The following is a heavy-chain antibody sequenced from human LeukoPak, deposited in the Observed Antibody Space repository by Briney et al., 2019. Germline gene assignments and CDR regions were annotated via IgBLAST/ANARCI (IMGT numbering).Heavy chain of an antibody. CDR2: INPNSGGT. Sequence: ASVKVSCKASGYTFTGYYMHWVRQAPGQGLEWMGWINPNSGGTNYAQKFQGRVTMTRDTSTSTVYMELSSLRSEDTAVYYCARSARKSTTLGLISIAAAGTVVYYYYYMDVWGKGTTVTVSS. CDR1: GYTFTGYY. D-gene: IGHD6-13*01. V-gene: IGHV1-2*02. CDR3: ARSARKSTTLGLISIAAAGTVVYYYYYMDV. J-gene: IGHJ6*03.